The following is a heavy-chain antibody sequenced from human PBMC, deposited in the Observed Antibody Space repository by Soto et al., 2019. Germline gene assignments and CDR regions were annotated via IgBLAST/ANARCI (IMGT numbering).Heavy chain of an antibody. CDR2: ISWNSGSI. CDR3: AKSWGYCSSTSCYAFDI. Sequence: GGSLRLSCAASGFTFDDYAMHWVREAPGKGLEWVSGISWNSGSIGYADSVKGRFTISRDNAKNSLYLQMNSLRAEDTALYYCAKSWGYCSSTSCYAFDIWGQGTMVTVS. V-gene: IGHV3-9*01. J-gene: IGHJ3*02. D-gene: IGHD2-2*01. CDR1: GFTFDDYA.